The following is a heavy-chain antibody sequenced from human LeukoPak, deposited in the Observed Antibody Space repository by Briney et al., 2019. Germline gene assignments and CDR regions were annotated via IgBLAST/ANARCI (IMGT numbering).Heavy chain of an antibody. V-gene: IGHV1-69*13. Sequence: ASVKVSCKASGGTFSSYAISWVRQAPGQGLEWMGGIIPIFGTANYAQKFQGRVTITADESTSTAYMELSSLRSEDTAVYYCAKVGPPSGYDYFDYWGQGTLVTVSS. J-gene: IGHJ4*02. D-gene: IGHD5-12*01. CDR3: AKVGPPSGYDYFDY. CDR2: IIPIFGTA. CDR1: GGTFSSYA.